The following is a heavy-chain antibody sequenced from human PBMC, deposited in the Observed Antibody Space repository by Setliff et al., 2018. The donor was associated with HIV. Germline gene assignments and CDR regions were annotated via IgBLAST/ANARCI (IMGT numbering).Heavy chain of an antibody. J-gene: IGHJ3*02. D-gene: IGHD3-10*01. CDR1: GGTSNTYA. V-gene: IGHV1-69*10. Sequence: GASVKVSCKASGGTSNTYAINWVRQAPGQGLEWMGQVITILDITSYAQKFQGRVTITADKSTNTMYMELSSLRSDDTAVYYCAGPRGDEAFDIWGQGTMVTVSS. CDR3: AGPRGDEAFDI. CDR2: VITILDIT.